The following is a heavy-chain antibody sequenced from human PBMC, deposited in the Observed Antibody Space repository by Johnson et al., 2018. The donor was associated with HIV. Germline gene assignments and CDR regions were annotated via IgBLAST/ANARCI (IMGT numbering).Heavy chain of an antibody. CDR3: ARGISGSGNDFDI. V-gene: IGHV3-33*01. CDR1: GFTFSSFG. Sequence: QVQLVESGGGVVQPGRSLRLSCAASGFTFSSFGMHWVRQAPGKGLEWVAVIWYDGSNKYYADSVKGRFTISRDNAKNSLYLQMYSLRPEDTALYFCARGISGSGNDFDIWGQGTMVTVSS. J-gene: IGHJ3*02. CDR2: IWYDGSNK. D-gene: IGHD1-20*01.